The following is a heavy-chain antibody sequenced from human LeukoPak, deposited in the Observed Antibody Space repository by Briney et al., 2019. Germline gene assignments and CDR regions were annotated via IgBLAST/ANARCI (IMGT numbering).Heavy chain of an antibody. CDR1: ADSISSGDYY. Sequence: PSETLSLTCTVSADSISSGDYYWSWIRRPPGKGLEWFGYIYYSGSTYYNPSLQSRVTISVDTSKNQFSLKLSSVTAADTAVYYCARYSSSSRSPRWFDPWGQGILVTVSS. D-gene: IGHD6-6*01. CDR2: IYYSGST. J-gene: IGHJ5*02. V-gene: IGHV4-30-4*01. CDR3: ARYSSSSRSPRWFDP.